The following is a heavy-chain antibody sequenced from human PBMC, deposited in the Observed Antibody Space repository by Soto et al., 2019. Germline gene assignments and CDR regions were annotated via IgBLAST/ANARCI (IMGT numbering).Heavy chain of an antibody. CDR3: AAYCGGDCYSSKAFDI. CDR1: GGSISISNW. D-gene: IGHD2-21*02. V-gene: IGHV4-4*02. Sequence: AETLSVTCVVSGGSISISNWWSWVRQPPVKGLEWIGEIYHSGSTNYNPSLKSRVTISVDKSKNQFSLKLSSVTAADTAVYYCAAYCGGDCYSSKAFDIWGQGTMVTVSS. CDR2: IYHSGST. J-gene: IGHJ3*02.